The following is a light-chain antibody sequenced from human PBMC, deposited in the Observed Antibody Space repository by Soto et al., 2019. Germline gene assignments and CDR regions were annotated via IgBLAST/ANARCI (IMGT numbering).Light chain of an antibody. CDR3: QAWDSSTASV. J-gene: IGLJ1*01. V-gene: IGLV3-1*01. Sequence: SYELTQPPSVSLSPGQTASITCSGDKLGDKYACWYQQKPGQSPVLVIYQDSKRPSGIPERFSGSNSGNTATLTISGTQAMDEADYYCQAWDSSTASVFGTGTKLTFL. CDR2: QDS. CDR1: KLGDKY.